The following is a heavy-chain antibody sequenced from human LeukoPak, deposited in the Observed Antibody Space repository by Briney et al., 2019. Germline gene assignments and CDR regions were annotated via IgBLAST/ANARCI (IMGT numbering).Heavy chain of an antibody. Sequence: PSETLSLTCTVSGGPISSYYWSWIRQPPGKGLEWIGYIYYSGSTNYNPSLKSRVTISVDTSKNQFSLKLSSVTAADTAVYYFAKYASGSLVLWGQGTLVTVSS. CDR3: AKYASGSLVL. J-gene: IGHJ4*02. CDR1: GGPISSYY. D-gene: IGHD3-10*01. V-gene: IGHV4-59*01. CDR2: IYYSGST.